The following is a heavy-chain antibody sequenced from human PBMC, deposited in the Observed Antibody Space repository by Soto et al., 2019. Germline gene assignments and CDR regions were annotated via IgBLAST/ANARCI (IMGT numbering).Heavy chain of an antibody. J-gene: IGHJ5*02. Sequence: SQTLSLTCAISGDSVSSNSAAWNWIRQSPSRGLEWLGRTYYRSKWYNDYAVSVKSRITINPDTSKNQFSLQLNSVTPEDTAVYYCARAPYCSGGSCYYENWFDPWGQGTLVTVSS. V-gene: IGHV6-1*01. CDR1: GDSVSSNSAA. D-gene: IGHD2-15*01. CDR3: ARAPYCSGGSCYYENWFDP. CDR2: TYYRSKWYN.